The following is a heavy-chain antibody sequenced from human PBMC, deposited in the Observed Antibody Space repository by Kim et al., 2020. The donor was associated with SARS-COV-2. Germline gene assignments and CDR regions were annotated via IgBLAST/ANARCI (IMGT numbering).Heavy chain of an antibody. CDR3: ARPQRVTMIVVVNGGWFDP. J-gene: IGHJ5*02. Sequence: SETLSLTCTVSGGSISSSSDYWGWIRQPPGKGLEWIGSIYYSGSTYYNPSLKSRVTISVYTSKNQFSLKLSSVTAADTAVYYCARPQRVTMIVVVNGGWFDPWGQGTLVTVSS. D-gene: IGHD3-22*01. V-gene: IGHV4-39*01. CDR1: GGSISSSSDY. CDR2: IYYSGST.